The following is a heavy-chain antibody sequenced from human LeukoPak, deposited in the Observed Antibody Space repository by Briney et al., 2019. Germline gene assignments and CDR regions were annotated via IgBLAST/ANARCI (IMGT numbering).Heavy chain of an antibody. CDR1: GFSFNKYW. D-gene: IGHD5-24*01. J-gene: IGHJ4*02. Sequence: GGSLRLSCEASGFSFNKYWMHWVRQVPGKGPVWVSRINPDGSTTNSADSVKGRFSISRDNAKSIMYLQMNSLSVEDTAVYYCARGGDGSNSLINYWGQGTLVTVSS. CDR2: INPDGSTT. V-gene: IGHV3-74*01. CDR3: ARGGDGSNSLINY.